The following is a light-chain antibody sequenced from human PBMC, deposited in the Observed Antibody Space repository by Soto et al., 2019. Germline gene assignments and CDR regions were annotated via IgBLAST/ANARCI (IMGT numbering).Light chain of an antibody. CDR1: QSVSSN. V-gene: IGKV3-15*01. CDR3: QQYNDWPLT. Sequence: EIVMTQSPVTLSVSPGERVTLSGRASQSVSSNLAWYQQKPGQAPSLLIYGAFTRATGIPARFSGTGSGTEFTLTISSLQSEDFALYYCQQYNDWPLTFGQGTKVDIK. CDR2: GAF. J-gene: IGKJ1*01.